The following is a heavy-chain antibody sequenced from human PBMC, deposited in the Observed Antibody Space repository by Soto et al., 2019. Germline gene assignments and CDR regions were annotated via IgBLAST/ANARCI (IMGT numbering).Heavy chain of an antibody. Sequence: GGSLRLSCAASGFTVTNNYMSWVRQAPGKGLEWVPGVSASGLNTDYADPVKGRFYISRDNSKNTVSLHMNSLRAVDTALYYCAKDQLYYYDSFGRPLYGLDIWGQGTMVTVSS. CDR1: GFTVTNNY. D-gene: IGHD3-22*01. V-gene: IGHV3-23*01. J-gene: IGHJ3*02. CDR2: VSASGLNT. CDR3: AKDQLYYYDSFGRPLYGLDI.